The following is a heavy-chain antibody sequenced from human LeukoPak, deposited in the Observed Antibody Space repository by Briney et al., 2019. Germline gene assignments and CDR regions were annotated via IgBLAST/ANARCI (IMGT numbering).Heavy chain of an antibody. V-gene: IGHV3-30*04. J-gene: IGHJ4*02. CDR3: ARTRGSGYYDY. CDR2: ISYDGSDK. D-gene: IGHD3-22*01. Sequence: GGSLRLSCAASGFTFSSYVMHWVRQAPGKGLEWVAVISYDGSDKYYADSVKGRFTISRDNSKNTLYLQMNSLRAEDTAVYYCARTRGSGYYDYWGQGTLVTVSS. CDR1: GFTFSSYV.